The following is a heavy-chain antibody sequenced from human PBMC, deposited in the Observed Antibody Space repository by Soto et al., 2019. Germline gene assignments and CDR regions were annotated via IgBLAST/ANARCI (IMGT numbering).Heavy chain of an antibody. D-gene: IGHD3-9*01. CDR2: INHSGST. V-gene: IGHV4-34*01. J-gene: IGHJ6*02. Sequence: SETLFLTCAVYGGSFSGYYWSWIRQPPGKGLEWIGEINHSGSTNYNPSLKSRVTISVDTSKNQFSLQLSSVTAADKAVYYCARLSYYDILSVRGTYYYCGMDFWGQGTTVTVSS. CDR3: ARLSYYDILSVRGTYYYCGMDF. CDR1: GGSFSGYY.